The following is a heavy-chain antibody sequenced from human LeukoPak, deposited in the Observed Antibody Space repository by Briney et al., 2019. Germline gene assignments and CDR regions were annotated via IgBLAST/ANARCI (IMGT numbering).Heavy chain of an antibody. CDR2: INPNSGGT. Sequence: ASVKVSCKASGYTFTGYYMHWVRQAPGQGLEWMGWINPNSGGTNYAQKFQGRVTMTRDTSISTAYMELSRLRSDDTAVYYCASLRAAPPNCDFWSGSWGPFDYWGQGTLVTVSS. CDR1: GYTFTGYY. D-gene: IGHD3-3*01. J-gene: IGHJ4*02. CDR3: ASLRAAPPNCDFWSGSWGPFDY. V-gene: IGHV1-2*02.